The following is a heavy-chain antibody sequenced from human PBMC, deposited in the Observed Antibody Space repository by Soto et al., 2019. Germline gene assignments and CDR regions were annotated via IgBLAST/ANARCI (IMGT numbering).Heavy chain of an antibody. V-gene: IGHV1-24*01. D-gene: IGHD6-19*01. Sequence: ASVKVSCKVSGYTLTELSMHWVRQAPGKGLEWMGGFDPEDGETIYAQKFQGRVTVTEDTSTDTAYMELSSLRSEDTAVYYCATGGQWLVLSFDYWGQGTLVTVSS. CDR1: GYTLTELS. J-gene: IGHJ4*02. CDR3: ATGGQWLVLSFDY. CDR2: FDPEDGET.